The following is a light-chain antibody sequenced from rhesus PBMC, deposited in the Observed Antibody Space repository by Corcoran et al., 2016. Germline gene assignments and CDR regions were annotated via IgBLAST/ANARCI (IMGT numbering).Light chain of an antibody. CDR3: QSHDSRLSAQL. J-gene: IGLJ3*01. V-gene: IGLV2-38*01. Sequence: QSALTQPPSVSKSLGQSVTISCTGNSRDIGGYNGVSWYQQHSGTAPRLLIYDVSKWPSGVSDRFSGSKSGNTASLTIAGLQAEVEANSYCQSHDSRLSAQLFGGGTRLTVL. CDR1: SRDIGGYNG. CDR2: DVS.